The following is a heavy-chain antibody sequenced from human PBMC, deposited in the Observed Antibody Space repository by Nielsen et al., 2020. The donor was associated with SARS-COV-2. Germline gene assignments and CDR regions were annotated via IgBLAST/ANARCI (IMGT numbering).Heavy chain of an antibody. J-gene: IGHJ4*02. CDR2: LSGRGGT. D-gene: IGHD6-13*01. CDR1: GFSFSGYA. CDR3: ARSTPYGTTWYGALDS. Sequence: GESLKISCRASGFSFSGYAMSWVRQAPGKGLGWVSALSGRGGTHYADFVKGRFTTSTDTSRTTLYLQMTSLRAEDTAIYYCARSTPYGTTWYGALDSWGQGTLVSVSS. V-gene: IGHV3-23*01.